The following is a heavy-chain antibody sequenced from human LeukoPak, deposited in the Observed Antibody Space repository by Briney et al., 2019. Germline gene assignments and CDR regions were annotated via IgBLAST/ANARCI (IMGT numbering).Heavy chain of an antibody. V-gene: IGHV3-30*03. J-gene: IGHJ3*02. CDR3: AGGLDAFDI. Sequence: GGSLRLSCAASGFTFSSYGMHWVRQAPGKGLEWVAVISYDGSNTYYADSVKGRFTISRDNSKNTLYLQMNSLRAGDTAVYYCAGGLDAFDIWGQGTMVTVSS. D-gene: IGHD3-16*01. CDR1: GFTFSSYG. CDR2: ISYDGSNT.